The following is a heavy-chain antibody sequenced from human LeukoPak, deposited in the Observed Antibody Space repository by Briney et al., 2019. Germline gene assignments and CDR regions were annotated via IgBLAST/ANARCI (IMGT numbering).Heavy chain of an antibody. Sequence: ASVKVSCKASGGTFSSYAISWVRQAPGQGLEWMGGIIPIFGTANYAQKFQGKVTITADESRITAYREMSSLRFEETAVYYCAKENYYDSSGYYSPFGYYYYYMDVWGKGTTVTVSS. CDR1: GGTFSSYA. CDR3: AKENYYDSSGYYSPFGYYYYYMDV. J-gene: IGHJ6*03. CDR2: IIPIFGTA. D-gene: IGHD3-22*01. V-gene: IGHV1-69*13.